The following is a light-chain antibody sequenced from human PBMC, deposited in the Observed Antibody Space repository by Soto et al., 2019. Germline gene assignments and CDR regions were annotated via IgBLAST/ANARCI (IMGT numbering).Light chain of an antibody. CDR2: DVR. J-gene: IGLJ3*02. CDR1: SGDVGGYIS. CDR3: CSYAGSYDSVV. Sequence: QSVLTQPRSVSGSPGQSVTISCTATSGDVGGYISVSWYQQHPGKAPKLMIYDVRQRPSGVPDRFSGSKSGNTASLTISGLQAEDEADYYCCSYAGSYDSVVFGGGTKVTVL. V-gene: IGLV2-11*01.